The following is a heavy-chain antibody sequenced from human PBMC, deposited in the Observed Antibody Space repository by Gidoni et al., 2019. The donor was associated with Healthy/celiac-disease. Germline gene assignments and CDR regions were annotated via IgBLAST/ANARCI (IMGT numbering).Heavy chain of an antibody. V-gene: IGHV3-7*03. CDR2: IKQDGSEK. CDR1: GFTFSSYW. J-gene: IGHJ4*02. CDR3: AREPLLDSSPFDY. D-gene: IGHD6-13*01. Sequence: EVQLVESGGGLVQPGGSLRLSCAASGFTFSSYWMSWVRQAPGKGLEWVANIKQDGSEKYYVDSVKGRFTISRDNAKNSLYLQMNSLRAEDTAVYYCAREPLLDSSPFDYWGQGTLVTVSS.